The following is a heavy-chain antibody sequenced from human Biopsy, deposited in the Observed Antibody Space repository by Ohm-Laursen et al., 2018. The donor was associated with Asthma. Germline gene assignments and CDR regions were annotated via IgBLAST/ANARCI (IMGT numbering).Heavy chain of an antibody. CDR3: ARAPQPQNYGSGNAQYGLDV. CDR2: INPNSGNT. CDR1: GYTFNAYY. V-gene: IGHV1-2*06. D-gene: IGHD3-10*01. Sequence: VASVKVSCKSSGYTFNAYYIHWVRQAPGQEFEWMGRINPNSGNTHYAPKFQGRVTMTRDTSISTVYMELTRLRSDDTAVYYCARAPQPQNYGSGNAQYGLDVWGQGATVTVSS. J-gene: IGHJ6*02.